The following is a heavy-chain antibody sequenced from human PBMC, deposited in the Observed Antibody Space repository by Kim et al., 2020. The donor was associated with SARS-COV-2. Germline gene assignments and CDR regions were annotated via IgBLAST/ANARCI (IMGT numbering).Heavy chain of an antibody. CDR3: SRQVEMMGGGWYFDL. Sequence: SETLSLTCTVSGGSISSSSFYWGWIRQPPGKGLEWIGSINYSGSTYYNSSLKSRVTISVDTSKNQFSLKLSSVTATDAAVYSCSRQVEMMGGGWYFDLWGRGTLVTVSS. CDR2: INYSGST. CDR1: GGSISSSSFY. D-gene: IGHD3-16*01. J-gene: IGHJ2*01. V-gene: IGHV4-39*01.